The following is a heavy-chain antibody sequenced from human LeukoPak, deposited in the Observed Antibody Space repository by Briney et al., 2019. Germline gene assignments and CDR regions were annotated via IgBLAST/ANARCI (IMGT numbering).Heavy chain of an antibody. Sequence: SVKVSCKASGGTFSSYAISWVRQAPGQGLEWMGGIIPIFGTANYAQKFQGRVTITADESTSTAYMELSSLRSEDTAVYYCARVPRYSSTFQRFDPWGQGTLVTVSS. V-gene: IGHV1-69*01. CDR2: IIPIFGTA. CDR3: ARVPRYSSTFQRFDP. CDR1: GGTFSSYA. J-gene: IGHJ5*02. D-gene: IGHD6-13*01.